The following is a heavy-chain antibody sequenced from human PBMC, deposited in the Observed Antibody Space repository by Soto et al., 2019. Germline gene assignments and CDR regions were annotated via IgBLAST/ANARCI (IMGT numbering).Heavy chain of an antibody. CDR3: ARGQDIVATEDY. D-gene: IGHD5-12*01. J-gene: IGHJ4*02. V-gene: IGHV3-30-3*01. CDR2: ISYDGSNK. CDR1: GFTFSSYA. Sequence: QVQLVESGGGVVQPGRSLRLSCAASGFTFSSYAMHWVRQAPGKGLEWVAVISYDGSNKYYADSVKGRFTISRDNSKNTLYLQMNSLRAEATAVYYCARGQDIVATEDYWGQGTLVTVSS.